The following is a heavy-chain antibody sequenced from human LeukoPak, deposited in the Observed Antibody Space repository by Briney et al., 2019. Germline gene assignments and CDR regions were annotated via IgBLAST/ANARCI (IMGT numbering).Heavy chain of an antibody. CDR3: AKLRTVVTLVTYYFDY. V-gene: IGHV3-23*01. CDR1: GFTFSNYA. D-gene: IGHD4-23*01. CDR2: ISGSGGST. J-gene: IGHJ4*02. Sequence: GGSLRLSCAASGFTFSNYAMSWVRQAPGKGLEWVSAISGSGGSTYYADSVKGRFTISRDNSKNTLYLQMNSLRAEDTAVYYCAKLRTVVTLVTYYFDYWGQGTLVTVSS.